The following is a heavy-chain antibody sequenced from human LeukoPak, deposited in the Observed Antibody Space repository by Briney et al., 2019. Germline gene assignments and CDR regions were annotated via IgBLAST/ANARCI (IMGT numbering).Heavy chain of an antibody. D-gene: IGHD5-24*01. CDR3: ARLATHGDY. J-gene: IGHJ4*02. CDR1: GFTFSTYG. V-gene: IGHV3-30*02. CDR2: IRYDGSNK. Sequence: GGSLRLSCAASGFTFSTYGMHWVRQALGKGLEWVAFIRYDGSNKYYADSAKGRFTISRDNSKNTLYLQMDSLRAEDTAVYYCARLATHGDYWGQGTLVTVSS.